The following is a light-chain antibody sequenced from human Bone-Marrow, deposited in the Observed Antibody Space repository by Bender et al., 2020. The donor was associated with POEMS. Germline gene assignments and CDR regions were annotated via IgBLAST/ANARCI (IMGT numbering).Light chain of an antibody. CDR1: NIGSQT. J-gene: IGLJ2*01. Sequence: SYVLTQPPSVSVAPGKTARITCGGNNIGSQTVHWYQQKPGQAPVLVVYDDSDRPSGIPDRFSGSNSGNTASLTISGLQSDDEADYYCCSYSRGFRFVFGGGTKLTVL. V-gene: IGLV3-21*03. CDR2: DDS. CDR3: CSYSRGFRFV.